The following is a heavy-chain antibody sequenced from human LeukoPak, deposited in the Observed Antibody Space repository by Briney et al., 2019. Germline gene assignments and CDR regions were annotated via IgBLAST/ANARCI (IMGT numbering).Heavy chain of an antibody. V-gene: IGHV3-23*01. J-gene: IGHJ4*02. D-gene: IGHD1-7*01. CDR1: GFTFSSYA. CDR3: VREDRYNWNYPHFTVLSNGQNNGYDY. Sequence: ETGGSLRLSCAASGFTFSSYAMSWVHQAPGKGLEWVSAISGSGSTIYYADSVKGRFTISRDNAKNSLYLQMNSLRAEDTAVYYCVREDRYNWNYPHFTVLSNGQNNGYDYWGQGTLVTVSS. CDR2: ISGSGSTI.